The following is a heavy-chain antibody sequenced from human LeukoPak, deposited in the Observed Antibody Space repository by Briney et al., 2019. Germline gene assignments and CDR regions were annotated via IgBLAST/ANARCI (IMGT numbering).Heavy chain of an antibody. V-gene: IGHV5-51*01. CDR3: ARHDYGSGMQVVH. D-gene: IGHD3-10*01. J-gene: IGHJ4*02. CDR2: IYPGDSDT. CDR1: GYSFTSYW. Sequence: KLGEPLKISCKGSGYSFTSYWIGWVRQMPGKGLEWLGIIYPGDSDTRYSPSFQGQVTISADKSISTAYLQWSSLKASDTAMYYCARHDYGSGMQVVHWGQGTLVTVSS.